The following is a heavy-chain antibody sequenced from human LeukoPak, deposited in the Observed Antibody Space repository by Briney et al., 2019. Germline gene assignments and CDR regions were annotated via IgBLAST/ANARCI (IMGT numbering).Heavy chain of an antibody. CDR2: MNHSGST. V-gene: IGHV4-34*01. J-gene: IGHJ4*02. D-gene: IGHD3-10*01. CDR1: GGSFSGYY. Sequence: SETLSLTCAVYGGSFSGYYWSWIRQPPGKGLEWIGEMNHSGSTNYNPSLKSRVTISVDTSKNQFSLKLSSVTAADTAVYYCARHFTMVRGVIRRSPYYFDYWGQGTLVTVSS. CDR3: ARHFTMVRGVIRRSPYYFDY.